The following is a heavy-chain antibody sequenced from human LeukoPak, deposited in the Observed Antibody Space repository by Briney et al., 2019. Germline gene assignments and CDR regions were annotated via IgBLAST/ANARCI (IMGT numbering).Heavy chain of an antibody. J-gene: IGHJ3*02. CDR3: AREYSSSFMRAFDI. V-gene: IGHV4-59*01. Sequence: SETLSLTCTVSGGSLSSYFWIWIRQAPGKGLEWIGDISYTGSTNYNPSLKSRVTISVDTSKNQFSLKLSSVTAADTAVYYCAREYSSSFMRAFDIWGQGTMVTVSS. CDR2: ISYTGST. CDR1: GGSLSSYF. D-gene: IGHD6-13*01.